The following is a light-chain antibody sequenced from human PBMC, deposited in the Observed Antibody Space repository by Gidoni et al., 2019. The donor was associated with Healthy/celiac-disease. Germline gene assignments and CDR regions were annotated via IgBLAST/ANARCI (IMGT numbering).Light chain of an antibody. CDR1: QSISSY. V-gene: IGKV1-39*01. J-gene: IGKJ4*01. CDR3: QPSYSTPLP. Sequence: DMQMTQSPSSLSASVGDRVTITCRASQSISSYLHWYQQKPGKAPKLLIYAASSLQSGVPSRFSGRGSGTDFTLTISRLQPEDLATYYCQPSYSTPLPFGGGTKVELK. CDR2: AAS.